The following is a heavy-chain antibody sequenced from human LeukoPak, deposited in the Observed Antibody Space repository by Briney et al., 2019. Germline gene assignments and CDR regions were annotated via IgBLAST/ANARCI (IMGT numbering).Heavy chain of an antibody. V-gene: IGHV3-48*02. CDR2: ISSSSSTI. CDR1: GFTFSNAW. D-gene: IGHD5-24*01. J-gene: IGHJ4*02. Sequence: GGSLRLSCAASGFTFSNAWMNWVRQAPGKGLEWVSYISSSSSTIYYADSVKGRFTISRDNAKNSLYLQMNSLRDEDTAVYYCARASFQRWLQLGGDWGQGALVTVSS. CDR3: ARASFQRWLQLGGD.